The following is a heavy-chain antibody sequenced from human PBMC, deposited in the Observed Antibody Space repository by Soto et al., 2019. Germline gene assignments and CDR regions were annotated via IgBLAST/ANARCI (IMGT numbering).Heavy chain of an antibody. CDR3: ARDQRYRGDWDKAFDI. CDR1: GGTFSSYA. J-gene: IGHJ3*02. CDR2: IIPIFGTA. Sequence: QVQLVQSGAEVKKPGSSVKVSCKASGGTFSSYAISWVRQAPGQGLEWMGGIIPIFGTANYAQKFQGRVTITADESTSTAYMELSSLRSEDTAVYYCARDQRYRGDWDKAFDIWGQGTMVTVSS. V-gene: IGHV1-69*12. D-gene: IGHD3-10*01.